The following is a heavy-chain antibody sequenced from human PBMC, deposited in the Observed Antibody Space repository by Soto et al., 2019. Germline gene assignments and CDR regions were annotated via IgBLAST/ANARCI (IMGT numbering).Heavy chain of an antibody. CDR3: ARDLIAAAGTTWFDP. D-gene: IGHD6-13*01. CDR1: GYTFTSYG. V-gene: IGHV1-18*01. CDR2: LSAYNGNT. Sequence: QVQLVQSGAEVKKPGASVKVSCKASGYTFTSYGISWVRQAPGQGLEWMGWLSAYNGNTNYAQKLKGRVTMTTDTSTSTAYMELRSLISDDTAVYYCARDLIAAAGTTWFDPWGQGTLVTVSS. J-gene: IGHJ5*02.